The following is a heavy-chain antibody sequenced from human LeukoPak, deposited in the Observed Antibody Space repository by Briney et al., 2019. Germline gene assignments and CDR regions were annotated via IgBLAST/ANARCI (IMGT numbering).Heavy chain of an antibody. D-gene: IGHD3-3*01. CDR3: ARSFSDFWSGYSYYFDY. Sequence: PGGSLRLSCAASGFTFSSYSMNWVRQAPGKGLEWVSSISSSSSYIYYADSVKGRFTISRDNSKNTLYLQMNSLRAEDTAVYYCARSFSDFWSGYSYYFDYWGQGTLVTVSS. J-gene: IGHJ4*02. V-gene: IGHV3-21*01. CDR1: GFTFSSYS. CDR2: ISSSSSYI.